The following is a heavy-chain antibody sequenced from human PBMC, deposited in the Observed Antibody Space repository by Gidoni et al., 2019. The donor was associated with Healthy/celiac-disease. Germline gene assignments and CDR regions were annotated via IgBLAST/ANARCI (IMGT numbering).Heavy chain of an antibody. Sequence: QVQLQESGPGLVKPSETLSLTCTVSGYSISSGYYWGWIRQPPGKGLEWIGSIYHSGSTYYNPALKSRVTISGDTSKNQFSLKLSSVTAADTAVYYCAREVVVAASPRRFDYWGQGTLVTVSS. CDR3: AREVVVAASPRRFDY. CDR2: IYHSGST. D-gene: IGHD2-15*01. CDR1: GYSISSGYY. V-gene: IGHV4-38-2*02. J-gene: IGHJ4*02.